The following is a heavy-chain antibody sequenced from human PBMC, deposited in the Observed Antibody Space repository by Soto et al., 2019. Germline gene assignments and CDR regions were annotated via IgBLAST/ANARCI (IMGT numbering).Heavy chain of an antibody. CDR1: VGSFSGYY. CDR3: ARGRAAAGTRYYYYYMDV. V-gene: IGHV4-34*01. Sequence: SETLSLTCAVYVGSFSGYYWSWIRQPPGKGLEWIGEINHSGSTNYNPSLKSRVTISVDTSKNQFSLKLSSVTAADTAVYYCARGRAAAGTRYYYYYMDVWGKGTTVTVSS. D-gene: IGHD6-13*01. J-gene: IGHJ6*03. CDR2: INHSGST.